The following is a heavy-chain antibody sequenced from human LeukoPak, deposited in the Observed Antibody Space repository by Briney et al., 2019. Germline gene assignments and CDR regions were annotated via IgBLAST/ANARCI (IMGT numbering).Heavy chain of an antibody. Sequence: GRSLRLSCAASGFTFSSFGIHWVRQAPGRGLEWVAIIWYDGSAKYFADSVKGRFTVSRDNSKNTLYLQMNSLRAEDTAVYYCARGWGGLGWFFDYWGQGTLVTVPS. CDR2: IWYDGSAK. V-gene: IGHV3-33*01. CDR3: ARGWGGLGWFFDY. J-gene: IGHJ4*02. CDR1: GFTFSSFG. D-gene: IGHD4-23*01.